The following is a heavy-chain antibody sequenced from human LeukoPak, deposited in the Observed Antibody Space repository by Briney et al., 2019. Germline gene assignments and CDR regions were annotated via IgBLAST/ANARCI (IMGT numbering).Heavy chain of an antibody. J-gene: IGHJ4*02. CDR1: GFTFSDYN. CDR3: AKDRVGNSRGWYDY. CDR2: ISRSGSTK. Sequence: PGGSLRLSCAASGFTFSDYNMRWIRQAPGKGLEWVSSISRSGSTKYYADSVKGRFTISRDNAKNSLFLQMNSLRAEDTALYYCAKDRVGNSRGWYDYWGQGTLVTVSS. D-gene: IGHD6-19*01. V-gene: IGHV3-11*01.